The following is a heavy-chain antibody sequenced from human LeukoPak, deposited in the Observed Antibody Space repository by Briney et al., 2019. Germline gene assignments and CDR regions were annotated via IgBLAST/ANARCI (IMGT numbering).Heavy chain of an antibody. V-gene: IGHV4-39*07. CDR3: ARDGGGYDLEF. D-gene: IGHD5-12*01. CDR2: IYYRGST. CDR1: GGSISSSTYY. Sequence: SGTLSLTCTVSGGSISSSTYYWGWLRQPPGRGLEWIGNIYYRGSTYYSPSLKNRVTISVDTSKNQFSLKLTSVTAADTAMYYCARDGGGYDLEFWGQGVRVTVSS. J-gene: IGHJ4*02.